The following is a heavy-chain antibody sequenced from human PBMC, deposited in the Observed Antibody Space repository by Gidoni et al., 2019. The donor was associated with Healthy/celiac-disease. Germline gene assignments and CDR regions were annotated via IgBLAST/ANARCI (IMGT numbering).Heavy chain of an antibody. Sequence: QLQLQESGPGLVKPSETLSLTCTVSGGSISSSSYYWGWIRQPPGKGLEWIGSIYYSGSPYYNPSLKSRVTISVDTSKNQFSLKLSSVTAADTAVYYCARHPEYTAMVKGWFDPWGQGTLVTVSS. V-gene: IGHV4-39*01. J-gene: IGHJ5*02. CDR2: IYYSGSP. CDR3: ARHPEYTAMVKGWFDP. CDR1: GGSISSSSYY. D-gene: IGHD5-18*01.